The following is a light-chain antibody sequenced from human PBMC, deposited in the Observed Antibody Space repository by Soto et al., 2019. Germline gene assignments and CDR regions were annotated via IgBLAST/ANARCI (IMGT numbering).Light chain of an antibody. J-gene: IGKJ4*01. Sequence: VLTQSPATLSFSPGERATLSCRASQNVRGYLAWYQQKAGQAPRLLIYDASNRAAGVPARFSGSGSWTDFTLTINSLEADDSAVYYCQQRGDWELTFGCGTKVEI. CDR3: QQRGDWELT. V-gene: IGKV3-11*01. CDR1: QNVRGY. CDR2: DAS.